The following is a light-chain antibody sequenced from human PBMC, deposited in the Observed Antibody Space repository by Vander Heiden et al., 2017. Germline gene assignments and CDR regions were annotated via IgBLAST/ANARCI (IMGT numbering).Light chain of an antibody. CDR2: EVN. Sequence: QSALPQPASVSVSPGQSLTISCTGTSSDVGCYNYVSWYQQHPGKAPKLMIYEVNNRPSGVSNRFSGAKSGNTASLTISGLQAEDEADYYCSSYISTRTRVVFGGGTKLTVL. CDR3: SSYISTRTRVV. CDR1: SSDVGCYNY. J-gene: IGLJ2*01. V-gene: IGLV2-14*01.